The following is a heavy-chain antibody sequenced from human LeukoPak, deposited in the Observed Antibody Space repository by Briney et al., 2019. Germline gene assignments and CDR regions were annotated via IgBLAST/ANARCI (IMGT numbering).Heavy chain of an antibody. D-gene: IGHD1-20*01. J-gene: IGHJ4*02. CDR3: ARALPGINNWNEFDY. CDR2: IVPGDAET. CDR1: GYSFISYW. V-gene: IGHV5-51*01. Sequence: GESLKISCKASGYSFISYWIGWVRQMPGKGLEWMGIIVPGDAETRYSPSFPGQISISVDKSISTAYLQWSSLKASDTAMYYCARALPGINNWNEFDYWGQGTRVTVSS.